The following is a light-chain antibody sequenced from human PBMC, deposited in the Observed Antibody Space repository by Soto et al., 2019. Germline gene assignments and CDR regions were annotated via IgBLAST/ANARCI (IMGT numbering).Light chain of an antibody. CDR1: ISNIGSHS. J-gene: IGLJ3*02. V-gene: IGLV1-44*01. Sequence: QLVLIQPPSASGAPGQKVTISCSGSISNIGSHSVNWYQQLPGAAPKVVVFANNERASGVPDRISGSKSGASASLAISGLRSEDEAAYYCATWDDSLNNPVFGGGTKLTVL. CDR2: ANN. CDR3: ATWDDSLNNPV.